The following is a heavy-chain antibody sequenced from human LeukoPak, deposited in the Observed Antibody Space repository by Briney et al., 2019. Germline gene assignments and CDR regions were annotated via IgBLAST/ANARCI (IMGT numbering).Heavy chain of an antibody. Sequence: SVKVSCKASGFTFTSSAMQWVRQARGQRLEWIGWIVVGSGNTNYAQKFQERVTITRDMSASTAYMELSSLRSEDTAVYYCAAGFSRVSGFVGDAFDIWGQGTMVTVSS. D-gene: IGHD1-26*01. CDR2: IVVGSGNT. CDR3: AAGFSRVSGFVGDAFDI. J-gene: IGHJ3*02. CDR1: GFTFTSSA. V-gene: IGHV1-58*02.